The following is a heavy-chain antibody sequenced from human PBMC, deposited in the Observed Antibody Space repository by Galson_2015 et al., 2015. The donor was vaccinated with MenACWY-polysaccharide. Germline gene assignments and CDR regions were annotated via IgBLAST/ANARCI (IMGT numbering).Heavy chain of an antibody. CDR3: ARIIARKYTFADS. CDR1: GYTFTSYD. D-gene: IGHD2-21*01. CDR2: MNPNSGNT. J-gene: IGHJ4*02. V-gene: IGHV1-8*01. Sequence: SVKVSCKASGYTFTSYDINWVRQATGQGLEWMGWMNPNSGNTGYAQKFQGRVTMTSNSAMTTAYMELSSLRSEDTAVYYCARIIARKYTFADSWGQGTLV.